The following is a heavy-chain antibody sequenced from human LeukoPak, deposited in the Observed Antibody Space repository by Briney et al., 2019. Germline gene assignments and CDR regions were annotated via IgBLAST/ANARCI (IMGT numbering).Heavy chain of an antibody. CDR1: GGTFSSYA. V-gene: IGHV1-69*04. D-gene: IGHD2-15*01. Sequence: SVKVSCKASGGTFSSYAISWVRQAPGQGLEWMGRIIPIFGIANYAQKFQGRVTIIADKSTSTAYMELSSLRSEDTAVYYCAREEVVVVAATVGHYFDYWGQGTLVTVSS. J-gene: IGHJ4*02. CDR2: IIPIFGIA. CDR3: AREEVVVVAATVGHYFDY.